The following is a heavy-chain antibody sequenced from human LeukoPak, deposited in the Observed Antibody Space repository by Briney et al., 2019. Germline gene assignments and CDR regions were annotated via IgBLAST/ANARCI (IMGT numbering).Heavy chain of an antibody. J-gene: IGHJ4*02. D-gene: IGHD5-18*01. CDR1: GFTFSSYG. CDR3: ARDAGYSYGYLFDY. CDR2: IWYDGSNK. V-gene: IGHV3-33*01. Sequence: GRSLRFSRAASGFTFSSYGMHWVRQAPGKGLEWVAVIWYDGSNKYYADSVKGRFTISRDNSKNTLYLQMNSLRAEDTAVYYCARDAGYSYGYLFDYWGQGTLVTVSS.